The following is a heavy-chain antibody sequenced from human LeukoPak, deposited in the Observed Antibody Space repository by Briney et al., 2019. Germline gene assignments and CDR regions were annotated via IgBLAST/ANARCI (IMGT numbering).Heavy chain of an antibody. CDR2: ISSGSSYK. CDR3: ARQYCANGVCYGVYNYYDMDV. V-gene: IGHV3-21*01. J-gene: IGHJ6*02. Sequence: GGSLRLSCAASGFTFSSYSMNWVRQAPGKGLESVSSISSGSSYKYYADSVKGRFTISRDNAKNSLYLQMNSLRAEDTAVYYCARQYCANGVCYGVYNYYDMDVWGQGTTVTVSS. CDR1: GFTFSSYS. D-gene: IGHD2-8*01.